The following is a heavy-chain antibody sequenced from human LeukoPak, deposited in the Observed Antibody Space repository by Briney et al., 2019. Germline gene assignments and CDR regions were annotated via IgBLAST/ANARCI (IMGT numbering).Heavy chain of an antibody. CDR1: GGTFSSYA. V-gene: IGHV1-69*13. J-gene: IGHJ5*02. D-gene: IGHD3-22*01. Sequence: SVKVSCKASGGTFSSYAISWVRQAPGQGLEWMGGIIPIFGTANYAQKFQGRVTTTADESTSTAYMELSSLRSEDTAVYYCARGDYYDSSGYWPNWFDPWGQGTLVTVSS. CDR3: ARGDYYDSSGYWPNWFDP. CDR2: IIPIFGTA.